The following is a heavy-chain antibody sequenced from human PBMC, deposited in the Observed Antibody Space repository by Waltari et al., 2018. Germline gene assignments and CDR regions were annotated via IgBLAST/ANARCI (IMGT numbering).Heavy chain of an antibody. CDR3: AAAAGPYYFDY. CDR2: IYYSGST. J-gene: IGHJ4*02. D-gene: IGHD6-13*01. V-gene: IGHV4-59*01. CDR1: GGSISTYY. Sequence: QVQLQESGPGLVKPSETLSLTCTVSGGSISTYYWSWIRQPPGKGLEWIGYIYYSGSTNYNPSPKSRVTISVDTSKNQFSLKLSSVTAADTAVYYCAAAAGPYYFDYWGQGTLVTVSS.